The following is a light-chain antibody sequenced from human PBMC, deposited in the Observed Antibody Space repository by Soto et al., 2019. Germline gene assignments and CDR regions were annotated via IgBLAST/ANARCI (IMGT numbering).Light chain of an antibody. Sequence: AIQMTQSSSSLSASVGDRVTITCRASQGIRDDLGWYKQKPGKAPKLLIYAASSLQSGVPSRFSGRGSGTAFALPISSLQPEDFATYYCLQDYNDPNTFGQGTKLEIK. CDR3: LQDYNDPNT. V-gene: IGKV1-6*01. J-gene: IGKJ2*01. CDR2: AAS. CDR1: QGIRDD.